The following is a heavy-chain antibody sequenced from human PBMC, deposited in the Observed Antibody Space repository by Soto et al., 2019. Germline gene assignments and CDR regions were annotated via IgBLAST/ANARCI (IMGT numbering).Heavy chain of an antibody. CDR3: TTDILRFLEWLPTNWFDP. CDR2: IKSKTDGGTT. Sequence: GGSLRLSCAASGFTFSNAWMNWVRQAPGKGLEWVGRIKSKTDGGTTDYAAPVKGRFTISRDDSKNTLYLQMNSLKTEDTAVYYCTTDILRFLEWLPTNWFDPWGQGTLVTVSS. J-gene: IGHJ5*02. V-gene: IGHV3-15*07. D-gene: IGHD3-3*01. CDR1: GFTFSNAW.